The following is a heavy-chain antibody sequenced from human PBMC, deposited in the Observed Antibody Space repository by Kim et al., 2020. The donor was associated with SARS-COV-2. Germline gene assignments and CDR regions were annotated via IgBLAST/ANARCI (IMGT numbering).Heavy chain of an antibody. V-gene: IGHV1-69*13. J-gene: IGHJ3*02. D-gene: IGHD5-12*01. Sequence: SVKVSCKASGGTFSSYAISWVRQAPGQGLEWMGGIIPIFGTANYAQKFQGRVTITADESTSTAYMELSSLRSEDTAVYYCARMGGGYSGYETDAFDIWGQGTMVTVSS. CDR1: GGTFSSYA. CDR3: ARMGGGYSGYETDAFDI. CDR2: IIPIFGTA.